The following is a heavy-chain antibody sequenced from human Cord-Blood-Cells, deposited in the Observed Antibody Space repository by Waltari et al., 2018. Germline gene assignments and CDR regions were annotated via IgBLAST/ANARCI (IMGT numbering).Heavy chain of an antibody. CDR1: GGSFSGYY. J-gene: IGHJ6*02. Sequence: QVQLQQWGAGLLKPSETLSLTCAVYGGSFSGYYWSWIRQPPGKGLEWIGEINHSGSTNYNPFLKSRVTISVDTSKNQFSLKLSSVTAADTAVHYCARDGLRYNYYYYYGMDVWGQGTTVTVSS. CDR3: ARDGLRYNYYYYYGMDV. CDR2: INHSGST. V-gene: IGHV4-34*01. D-gene: IGHD3-9*01.